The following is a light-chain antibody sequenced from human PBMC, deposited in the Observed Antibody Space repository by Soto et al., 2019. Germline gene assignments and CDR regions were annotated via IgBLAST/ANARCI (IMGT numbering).Light chain of an antibody. CDR3: QQYGTAPPWT. Sequence: ELVLTQSQGTMSLSPGEGATLSCRASQSFSSRYLAWYQQKPGQAPRLLIYGASSRVPGIPDRFSGSGSGTNFPLTISRLEHEDFAVQNCQQYGTAPPWTFGQGTKVVIK. J-gene: IGKJ1*01. CDR2: GAS. CDR1: QSFSSRY. V-gene: IGKV3-20*01.